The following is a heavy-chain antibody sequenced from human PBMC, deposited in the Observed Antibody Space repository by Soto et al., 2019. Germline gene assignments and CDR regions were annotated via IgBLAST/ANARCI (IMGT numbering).Heavy chain of an antibody. J-gene: IGHJ3*02. V-gene: IGHV1-69*06. Sequence: QVQLVQSGAEVKKPGSSVKVSCKASGGTFSSYAISWVRQAPGQGLEWMGGIIPIFGTANYAQKFQGRVTITADKSTSTAYMELSSLRSEDTAVYDCARVLRGDTDYYESSGGEAFDIWGQGTMVTVSS. CDR1: GGTFSSYA. D-gene: IGHD3-22*01. CDR3: ARVLRGDTDYYESSGGEAFDI. CDR2: IIPIFGTA.